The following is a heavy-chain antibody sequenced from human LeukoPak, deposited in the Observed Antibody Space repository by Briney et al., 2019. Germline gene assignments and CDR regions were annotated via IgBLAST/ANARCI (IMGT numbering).Heavy chain of an antibody. D-gene: IGHD4-17*01. CDR1: GFTFSIYA. CDR3: AKSDYGDYGPWYFDL. V-gene: IGHV3-23*01. J-gene: IGHJ2*01. CDR2: IIGSGSST. Sequence: GGSLRLSCAASGFTFSIYAMRWVCQAPGKGLEWVSAIIGSGSSTYYADSVKGRFTISRANYKNTLYLQMNSLRAEDTAVYYCAKSDYGDYGPWYFDLWGRGTLVTVSS.